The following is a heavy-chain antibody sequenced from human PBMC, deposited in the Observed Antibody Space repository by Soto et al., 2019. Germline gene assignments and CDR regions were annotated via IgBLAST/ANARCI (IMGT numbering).Heavy chain of an antibody. CDR3: ARVPKVESVPAANAPGNWFDP. J-gene: IGHJ5*02. D-gene: IGHD2-2*01. Sequence: SETLSLTCAVYGGSFSGYYWSWIRQPPGKGLEWIGEINHSGSTNYNPSLKSRVTISVDTSKNQFSLKLSSVTAADTAVYYCARVPKVESVPAANAPGNWFDPWGQGTLVTVSS. V-gene: IGHV4-34*01. CDR2: INHSGST. CDR1: GGSFSGYY.